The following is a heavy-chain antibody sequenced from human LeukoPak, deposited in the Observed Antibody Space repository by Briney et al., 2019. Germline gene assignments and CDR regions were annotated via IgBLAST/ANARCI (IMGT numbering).Heavy chain of an antibody. V-gene: IGHV3-9*01. CDR1: GSTFDVYA. Sequence: GGSLRLSCAASGSTFDVYAMHWVRQGPGKGLEWVSGISWNSGRIDYADSVKGRFTISRDNAKNSLYLQMNSLRAEDTALYYCAKGLYGDYVGYFDFWGQGTQVTVSS. J-gene: IGHJ4*02. D-gene: IGHD4-17*01. CDR3: AKGLYGDYVGYFDF. CDR2: ISWNSGRI.